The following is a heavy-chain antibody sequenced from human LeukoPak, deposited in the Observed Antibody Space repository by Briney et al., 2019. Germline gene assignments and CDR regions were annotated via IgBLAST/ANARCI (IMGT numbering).Heavy chain of an antibody. J-gene: IGHJ6*03. Sequence: SETLSLTCTVSAASISSYYWSWIRQPAGKGLEWIGRIYTSGSTNYNPSLKSRVTMSVDTSKNQFSLKLSSVTAADTAVYYCASTLEVTVANYYYMDVWGKGTTVTVSS. CDR3: ASTLEVTVANYYYMDV. D-gene: IGHD4-11*01. V-gene: IGHV4-4*07. CDR1: AASISSYY. CDR2: IYTSGST.